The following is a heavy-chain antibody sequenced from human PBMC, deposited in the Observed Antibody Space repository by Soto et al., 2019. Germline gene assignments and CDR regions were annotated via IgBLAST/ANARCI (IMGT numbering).Heavy chain of an antibody. Sequence: QLQLQESGPGLVKPSETLSLTCTVSGGSISSSSYYWGWIRQPPGKGLEWIGSIYYSGSTYYNPSLKSRVTISVDTSKNQFSLKLSSVTAADTAVYYCARRMVQGALGYWGQGTLVTVSS. D-gene: IGHD3-16*01. J-gene: IGHJ4*02. CDR1: GGSISSSSYY. CDR3: ARRMVQGALGY. V-gene: IGHV4-39*01. CDR2: IYYSGST.